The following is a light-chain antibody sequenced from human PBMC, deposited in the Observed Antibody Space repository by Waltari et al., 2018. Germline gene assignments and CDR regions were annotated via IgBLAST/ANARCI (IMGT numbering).Light chain of an antibody. CDR2: EVT. Sequence: QSALTQPASLSGSPGMSITISCNGTRRDVGASHLVSWYQPHPGKAPKLIIFEVTKRPSGVSDRFSVSTSGNTATLTISGLQAEDEADYFCCSYAGTSSMVFGGGTKLTVL. V-gene: IGLV2-23*02. CDR3: CSYAGTSSMV. J-gene: IGLJ3*02. CDR1: RRDVGASHL.